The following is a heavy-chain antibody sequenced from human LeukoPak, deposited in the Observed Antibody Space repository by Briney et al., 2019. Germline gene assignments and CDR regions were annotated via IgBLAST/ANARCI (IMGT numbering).Heavy chain of an antibody. D-gene: IGHD6-19*01. CDR2: INPSGGST. V-gene: IGHV1-46*01. CDR3: ARDSGVAVVVAEYGMDV. CDR1: GYTCTSYY. Sequence: GASVRVSCKASGYTCTSYYMHWVRQAPGQGLEWMGIINPSGGSTSYAQKFQGRVTMTRDTSTSTVYMELSSLRSEDTAVYYCARDSGVAVVVAEYGMDVWGQGTTVTVSS. J-gene: IGHJ6*02.